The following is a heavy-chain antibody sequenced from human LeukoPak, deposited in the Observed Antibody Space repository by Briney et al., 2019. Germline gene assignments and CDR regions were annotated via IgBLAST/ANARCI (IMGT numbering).Heavy chain of an antibody. D-gene: IGHD3-3*01. CDR3: ARQGVLRFLEWLSDFDY. CDR1: GYSISSGYY. J-gene: IGHJ4*02. V-gene: IGHV4-38-2*01. CDR2: IYHSGST. Sequence: SETLSLTCAVSGYSISSGYYWGWIRQPPGKGLEWIGSIYHSGSTYYNPSLKSRVTISVDTSKNQFPLRLSSVTAADTAVYYCARQGVLRFLEWLSDFDYWGQGTLVTVSS.